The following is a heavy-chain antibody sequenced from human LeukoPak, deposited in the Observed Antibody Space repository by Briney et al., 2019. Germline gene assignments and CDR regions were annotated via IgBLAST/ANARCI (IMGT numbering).Heavy chain of an antibody. J-gene: IGHJ4*02. CDR1: GGSFSGYY. CDR3: ARAPYPTYYYDSSGYYREYYFDY. D-gene: IGHD3-22*01. V-gene: IGHV4-34*01. Sequence: KPSETLSLTCAVYGGSFSGYYWSWIRQPPGKGLEWIGEINHSGSTNYNPSLKSRVTISVDTSKNQFSLKLSSVTAADTAVYYCARAPYPTYYYDSSGYYREYYFDYWGQGTLVTVSS. CDR2: INHSGST.